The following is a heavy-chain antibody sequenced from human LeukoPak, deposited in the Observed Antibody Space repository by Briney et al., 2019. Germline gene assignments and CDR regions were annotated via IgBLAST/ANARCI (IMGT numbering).Heavy chain of an antibody. D-gene: IGHD6-13*01. J-gene: IGHJ4*02. CDR2: ISAYNGNT. CDR1: GYTFTSYG. CDR3: ARDEGYSSSWYGRY. V-gene: IGHV1-18*01. Sequence: AASVKVSCKASGYTFTSYGISWVRQAPGQGLEWMGWISAYNGNTNYAQKLQGRVTMATDTSTSTAYMELRSLRSNDTAVYYCARDEGYSSSWYGRYWGQGTLVTVSS.